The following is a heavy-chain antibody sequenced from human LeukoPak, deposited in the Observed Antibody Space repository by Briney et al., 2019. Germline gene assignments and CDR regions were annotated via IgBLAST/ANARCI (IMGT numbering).Heavy chain of an antibody. Sequence: SETLSLTCTVSGGSISSYYWSWIRQPPGKGLEWIGYIYYSGSTNYNPSLKSRVTISVDTSKNQFSLKLSSVTAADTAVYYCAREYYCSGGSCYSDQGLFDYWGQGTLVTVSS. J-gene: IGHJ4*02. CDR1: GGSISSYY. CDR3: AREYYCSGGSCYSDQGLFDY. CDR2: IYYSGST. D-gene: IGHD2-15*01. V-gene: IGHV4-59*01.